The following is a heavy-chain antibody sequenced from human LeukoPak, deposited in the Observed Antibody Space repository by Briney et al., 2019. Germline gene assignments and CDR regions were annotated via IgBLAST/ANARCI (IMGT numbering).Heavy chain of an antibody. D-gene: IGHD2-15*01. CDR1: GFTFSSYS. CDR3: ARVSATYFDY. V-gene: IGHV3-21*01. CDR2: ISSSSSYI. J-gene: IGHJ4*02. Sequence: PGGSLRLSCAASGFTFSSYSMNWVRQSPGKGLEWVSSISSSSSYIYYADSVKGRFTISRDNAKNSLYLQMNSLRAEDTAVYYCARVSATYFDYWGQGPLVTVSS.